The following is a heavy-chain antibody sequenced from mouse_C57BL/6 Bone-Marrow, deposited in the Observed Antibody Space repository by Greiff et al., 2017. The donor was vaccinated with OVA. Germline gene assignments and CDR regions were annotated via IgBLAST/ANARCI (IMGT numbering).Heavy chain of an antibody. CDR2: IDPEDGDT. D-gene: IGHD1-1*01. CDR1: GFNIKDYY. Sequence: EVQLQQSGAELVRPGASVKLSCTASGFNIKDYYMHWVKQRPEQGLEWIGRIDPEDGDTEYAPKFQGKATMTADTSSNTAYLQLSSLTSEDTAVYYCTTLVYYGSSYHYWYFDVWGTGTTVTVSS. V-gene: IGHV14-1*01. J-gene: IGHJ1*03. CDR3: TTLVYYGSSYHYWYFDV.